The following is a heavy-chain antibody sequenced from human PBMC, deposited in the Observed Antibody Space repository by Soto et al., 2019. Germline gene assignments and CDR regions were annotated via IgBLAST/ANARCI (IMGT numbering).Heavy chain of an antibody. D-gene: IGHD3-10*01. Sequence: QVQLVESGGGVVQPGRSLRLSCAASGFSFSSSGMHWVRQAPGKGLEWGAVIWYDGSNKFYADSVTGRFTISSDNSKNTLDLQMNSMRSEDTAVYYCARDHEYGSGSYYKAFGYWGQGTLVTVSS. CDR3: ARDHEYGSGSYYKAFGY. J-gene: IGHJ4*02. CDR1: GFSFSSSG. CDR2: IWYDGSNK. V-gene: IGHV3-33*01.